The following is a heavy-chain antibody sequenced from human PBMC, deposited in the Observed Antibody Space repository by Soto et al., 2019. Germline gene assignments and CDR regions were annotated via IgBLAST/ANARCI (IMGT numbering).Heavy chain of an antibody. CDR2: XNPSGXST. V-gene: IGHV1-46*03. J-gene: IGHJ4*02. CDR3: ARARGDYVYDY. Sequence: XSVKVSCKASGCTFTSYYMHWVRHAPGQGLEWMGIXNPSGXSTSYEKKSQXXVTLTTDXXKSKLYIEMSSLRSEDTAVYYCARARGDYVYDYWGQGTLVTVSS. D-gene: IGHD4-17*01. CDR1: GCTFTSYY.